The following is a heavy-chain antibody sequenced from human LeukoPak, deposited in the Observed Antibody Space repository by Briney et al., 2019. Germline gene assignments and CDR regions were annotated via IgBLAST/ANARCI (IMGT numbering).Heavy chain of an antibody. V-gene: IGHV3-30*02. CDR2: IRYDGSNK. CDR1: GFTFSSYG. D-gene: IGHD1-26*01. Sequence: GGSLRLSCAASGFTFSSYGMHWVRQAPGKGLEWVTFIRYDGSNKYYVESVKGRFSISRDNSKNTLYLEMDSLRAEDTAIYYCAKGKGELGAFQSDFDYWGQGTLVTVSS. CDR3: AKGKGELGAFQSDFDY. J-gene: IGHJ4*02.